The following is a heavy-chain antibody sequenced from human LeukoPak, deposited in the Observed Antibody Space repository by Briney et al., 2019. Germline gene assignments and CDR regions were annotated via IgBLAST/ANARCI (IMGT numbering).Heavy chain of an antibody. J-gene: IGHJ4*02. V-gene: IGHV1-18*01. CDR2: ISAYTGNT. Sequence: GSVKVSCKASGYTFTSYGISWVRQAPGQGLEWMRWISAYTGNTNYAQKLQGRVTMTTDTSTSTAYMELRSLRSDDTAVYYCTFRGYSGSDHYWGQGTLVTVSS. CDR3: TFRGYSGSDHY. D-gene: IGHD5-12*01. CDR1: GYTFTSYG.